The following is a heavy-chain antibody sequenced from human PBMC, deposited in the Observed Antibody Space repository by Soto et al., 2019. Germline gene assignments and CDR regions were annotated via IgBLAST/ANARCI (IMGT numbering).Heavy chain of an antibody. J-gene: IGHJ6*04. CDR3: RSSSRYSTDV. V-gene: IGHV4-39*01. D-gene: IGHD6-13*01. Sequence: QLQLQESGPGLVKPSETLSLSCTVSGGSITSSFYWGWIRQPPGKGLEWIGSIYGTGNTYYNPSLKGRVTISADTSKNQFSLNLISVPAAGTAVYYCRSSSRYSTDVWGKGATVTVSS. CDR1: GGSITSSFY. CDR2: IYGTGNT.